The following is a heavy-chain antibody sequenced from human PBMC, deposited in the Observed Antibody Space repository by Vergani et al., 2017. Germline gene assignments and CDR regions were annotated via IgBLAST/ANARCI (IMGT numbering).Heavy chain of an antibody. CDR2: IKSDGSIT. CDR3: ARDDRLYCSSTSCYYYYYYYYMDV. CDR1: GFSFNSYW. D-gene: IGHD2-2*01. Sequence: DVHLAESGGGFFQPGGSLRLSCSASGFSFNSYWMHWVRQVPGKGLLWVSRIKSDGSITAYADSVKGRFTISRDNAQNTLYLQMNSLRAEDTAVYYCARDDRLYCSSTSCYYYYYYYYMDVWGKGTTVTVSS. V-gene: IGHV3-74*03. J-gene: IGHJ6*03.